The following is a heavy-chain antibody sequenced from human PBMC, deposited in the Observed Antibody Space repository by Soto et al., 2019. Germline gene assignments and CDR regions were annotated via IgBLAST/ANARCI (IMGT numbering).Heavy chain of an antibody. V-gene: IGHV1-46*01. CDR2: INPSGGST. CDR3: ARAIRFYYYGMDV. CDR1: GYTFTSYY. D-gene: IGHD4-17*01. J-gene: IGHJ6*02. Sequence: ASVKVSCKASGYTFTSYYMHWVRQAPGQGLEWMGIINPSGGSTSYAQKFQGRVTMTRDTSTSTVYMELSSLRSEDTAVYYCARAIRFYYYGMDVWGQGTTVTVS.